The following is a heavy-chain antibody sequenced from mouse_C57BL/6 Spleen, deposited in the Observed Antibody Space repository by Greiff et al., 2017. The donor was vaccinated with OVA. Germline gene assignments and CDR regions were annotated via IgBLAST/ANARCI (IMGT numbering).Heavy chain of an antibody. CDR3: TRKYSNYFIFFDY. CDR2: IRNKANNHAT. CDR1: GFTFSDAW. J-gene: IGHJ2*01. V-gene: IGHV6-6*01. Sequence: EVKLVESGGGLVQPGGSMKLSCAASGFTFSDAWMDWVRQSPEKGLEWVAEIRNKANNHATYYAESVKGRFTISRDDSKSSVYLQMNSLRAEDTGIYYCTRKYSNYFIFFDYWGQGTTLTVSS. D-gene: IGHD2-5*01.